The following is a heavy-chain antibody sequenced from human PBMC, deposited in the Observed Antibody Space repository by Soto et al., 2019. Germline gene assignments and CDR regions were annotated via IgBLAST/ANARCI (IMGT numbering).Heavy chain of an antibody. CDR2: IDPSDSYI. Sequence: GESLKISCKGSGYSFTTYWITWVRQMPGKGLEWMGRIDPSDSYINYNPSFQGHVAISADKSISTAFLQWSSLKASDTAIYYCTSGKFYGSPWPWWGHGTPVTVSS. D-gene: IGHD1-26*01. CDR3: TSGKFYGSPWPW. J-gene: IGHJ4*01. CDR1: GYSFTTYW. V-gene: IGHV5-10-1*01.